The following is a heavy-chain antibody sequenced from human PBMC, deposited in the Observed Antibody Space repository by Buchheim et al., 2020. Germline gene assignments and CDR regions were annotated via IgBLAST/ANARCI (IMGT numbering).Heavy chain of an antibody. D-gene: IGHD6-19*01. CDR1: GFTFSSYG. CDR2: ISYDGSNK. V-gene: IGHV3-30*18. J-gene: IGHJ4*02. Sequence: QVQLVESGGGVVQPGRSLRLSCAASGFTFSSYGMHWVRQAPGKGLEWVAVISYDGSNKYYADSVKGRFTISRDNSKNTLYLQMNSLRAEDTAVYYCAKNPRVGYSSGWYWVYWGQGTL. CDR3: AKNPRVGYSSGWYWVY.